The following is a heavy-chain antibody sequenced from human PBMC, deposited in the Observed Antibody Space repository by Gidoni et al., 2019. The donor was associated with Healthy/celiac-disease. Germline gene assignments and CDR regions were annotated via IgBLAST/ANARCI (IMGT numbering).Heavy chain of an antibody. CDR2: IYYSGST. CDR1: GGSISSGGYY. D-gene: IGHD3-9*01. J-gene: IGHJ4*02. V-gene: IGHV4-31*03. Sequence: QVQLQESGPGLVKPSQTLSLTCTVSGGSISSGGYYWSWIRQHPGKGLEWSGYIYYSGSTYYNPSLKSRVTISVDTSKNQFSLKLSSVTAADTAVYYCARGAYDILTGYYTAFFDYWGQGTLVTVSS. CDR3: ARGAYDILTGYYTAFFDY.